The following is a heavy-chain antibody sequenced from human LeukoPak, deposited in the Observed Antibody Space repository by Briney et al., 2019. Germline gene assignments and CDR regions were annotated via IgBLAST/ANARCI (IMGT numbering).Heavy chain of an antibody. CDR2: ISYDGSNK. D-gene: IGHD3-10*01. CDR3: AKDISMVRGVFDY. Sequence: GGSLRLSCAASGFTFSNYGMHWVRQAPGKGLEWVAVISYDGSNKYYADSMKGRFTISRDNSKNTLYLQMNSLRAEDTAVYYCAKDISMVRGVFDYWGQGTLVTVSS. CDR1: GFTFSNYG. J-gene: IGHJ4*02. V-gene: IGHV3-30*18.